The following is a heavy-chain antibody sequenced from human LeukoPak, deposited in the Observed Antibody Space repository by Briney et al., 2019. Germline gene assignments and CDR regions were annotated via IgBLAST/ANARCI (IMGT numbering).Heavy chain of an antibody. J-gene: IGHJ4*02. D-gene: IGHD2-2*01. CDR2: IYTGGGT. CDR3: AKDRYCSSTSCSNFDY. Sequence: QTGGSLRLSCAASGFSVNSNYMSWVRQAPGMGLEWVSVIYTGGGTYYADSVKGRFTISRDNSKNTLYLQMNSLRAEDTAVYYCAKDRYCSSTSCSNFDYWGQGTLVTVSS. V-gene: IGHV3-53*01. CDR1: GFSVNSNY.